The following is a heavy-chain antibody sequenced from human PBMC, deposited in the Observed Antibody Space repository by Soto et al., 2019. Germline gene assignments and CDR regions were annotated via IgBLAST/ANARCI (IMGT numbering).Heavy chain of an antibody. V-gene: IGHV1-69*01. CDR2: IIPNFGTL. CDR3: ERGEFWSGYSNRYYYYGMDV. Sequence: QVQLVQSGAEVKKPVSSVKVSCKASGGTFSNYELSWVRQAPGQGLEWVGGIIPNFGTLNYAQRVQDRVTITADGYTSTAYMELRSLRSEDTAVYFCERGEFWSGYSNRYYYYGMDVWGQGTTVTVSS. J-gene: IGHJ6*02. CDR1: GGTFSNYE. D-gene: IGHD3-3*01.